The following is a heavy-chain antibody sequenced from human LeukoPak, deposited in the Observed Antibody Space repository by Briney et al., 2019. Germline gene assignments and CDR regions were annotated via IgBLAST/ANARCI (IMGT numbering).Heavy chain of an antibody. CDR3: ARGRGSGHKENWFDP. V-gene: IGHV1-8*01. J-gene: IGHJ5*02. D-gene: IGHD6-19*01. Sequence: GASVKVSCKASGYTFTTYGINWVRQATGQGIEGRGWMNPNSGNTGYTQKFQGRVTMTRNTSISTAYMELSSLRSEDTAVYYCARGRGSGHKENWFDPWGQGTLVTVSS. CDR2: MNPNSGNT. CDR1: GYTFTTYG.